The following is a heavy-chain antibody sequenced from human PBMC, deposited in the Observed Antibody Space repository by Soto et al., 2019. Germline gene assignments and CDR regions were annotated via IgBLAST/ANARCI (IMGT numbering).Heavy chain of an antibody. CDR1: GGAISCYY. CDR3: EKREDSSRFGGLDI. Sequence: PSETLSLTCTVSGGAISCYYWDWIRQPPGKGLEWIWTFHSTGGTYYSPSLRSRVTISVDTSKKLLSLKMHSAGSTDTAVYFCEKREDSSRFGGLDIWGQGTAVTVSS. CDR2: FHSTGGT. D-gene: IGHD3-3*01. V-gene: IGHV4-39*01. J-gene: IGHJ6*02.